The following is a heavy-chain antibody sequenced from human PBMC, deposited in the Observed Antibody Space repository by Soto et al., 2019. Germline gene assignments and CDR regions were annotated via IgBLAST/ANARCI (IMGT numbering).Heavy chain of an antibody. CDR1: GGSFSGYY. J-gene: IGHJ4*02. V-gene: IGHV4-34*01. CDR3: ARGPPLYYFGSGSYYNKYDY. Sequence: PSETLSLTFAVRGGSFSGYYWSWIRQPPGKGLEWIGEINHSGSTNYNPSLKSRVTISVDTSKNQFSLKLSSVTAADTAVYYCARGPPLYYFGSGSYYNKYDYWGPGTLVTVSS. CDR2: INHSGST. D-gene: IGHD3-10*01.